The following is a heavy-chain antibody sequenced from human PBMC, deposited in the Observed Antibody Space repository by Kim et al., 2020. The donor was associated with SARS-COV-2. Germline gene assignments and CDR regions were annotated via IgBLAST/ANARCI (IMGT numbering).Heavy chain of an antibody. J-gene: IGHJ5*02. CDR1: GGSFSGYY. CDR3: ARGKGPSTSCENCQYSSGSDWFDP. CDR2: INHSGST. D-gene: IGHD2-2*01. Sequence: SETLSLTCAVYGGSFSGYYWSWIRQPPGKGLEWMGEINHSGSTNYNPSLKSRVTISVDTSKNQFSLKLSSVTAADTAVYYCARGKGPSTSCENCQYSSGSDWFDPWGQGTLVTVSS. V-gene: IGHV4-34*01.